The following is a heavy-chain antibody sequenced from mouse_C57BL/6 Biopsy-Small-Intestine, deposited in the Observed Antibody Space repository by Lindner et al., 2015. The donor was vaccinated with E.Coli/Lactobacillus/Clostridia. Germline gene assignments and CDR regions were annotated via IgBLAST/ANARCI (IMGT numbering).Heavy chain of an antibody. D-gene: IGHD1-1*01. CDR1: GYTFTSYG. Sequence: VQLQESGAELARPGASVKLSCKASGYTFTSYGVNWVKQRTGQGLEWIGEIYPRSGNTYYNEKFKGKATLTADKSSSTAYMELRSLTSEDSSVYFCAPSTVVSAMDYWGQGTSVTVSS. CDR3: APSTVVSAMDY. V-gene: IGHV1-81*01. J-gene: IGHJ4*01. CDR2: IYPRSGNT.